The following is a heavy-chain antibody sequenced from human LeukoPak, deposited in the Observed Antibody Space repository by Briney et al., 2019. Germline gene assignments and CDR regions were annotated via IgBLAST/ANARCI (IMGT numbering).Heavy chain of an antibody. V-gene: IGHV3-43D*03. CDR3: AKSADTAMVFSYMDV. CDR2: ISWDGGST. Sequence: PGGSLRLSCAASGFTFTNYAMHWVRQAPGKGLEWVSLISWDGGSTYYADSVKGRFTISRDNSKNSLYLQMNSLRAEDTALYYCAKSADTAMVFSYMDVWGKGTTVTVSS. CDR1: GFTFTNYA. D-gene: IGHD5-18*01. J-gene: IGHJ6*03.